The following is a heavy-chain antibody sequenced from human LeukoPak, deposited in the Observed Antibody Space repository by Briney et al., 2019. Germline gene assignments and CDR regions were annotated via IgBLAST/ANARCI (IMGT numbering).Heavy chain of an antibody. J-gene: IGHJ3*02. D-gene: IGHD3-22*01. Sequence: ASVKVSCKASGYTFTSYDINWVRQATGQGLEWMGWMNPNSGNTGYAQKFQGRVTMTRNTSICTAYMELSSLRSEDNAVYCGARDYYDSSGQALSGAFVIWGQGTMVTDSS. CDR1: GYTFTSYD. V-gene: IGHV1-8*01. CDR3: ARDYYDSSGQALSGAFVI. CDR2: MNPNSGNT.